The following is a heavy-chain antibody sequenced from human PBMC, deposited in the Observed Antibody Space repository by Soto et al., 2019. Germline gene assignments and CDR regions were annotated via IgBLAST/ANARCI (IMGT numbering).Heavy chain of an antibody. V-gene: IGHV3-30*18. J-gene: IGHJ5*02. D-gene: IGHD6-13*01. Sequence: QVQLVESGGGVVQPGRSLRLSCAASGFTFSSYGMHWVRQAPGKGLEWVAVISYDGSNKYYADSVKGRFTTSRDNSKNTLYLQMNSLRAEDTAVYYCAKDGRGPYSSSWYDWFDPWGQGTLVTVSS. CDR2: ISYDGSNK. CDR3: AKDGRGPYSSSWYDWFDP. CDR1: GFTFSSYG.